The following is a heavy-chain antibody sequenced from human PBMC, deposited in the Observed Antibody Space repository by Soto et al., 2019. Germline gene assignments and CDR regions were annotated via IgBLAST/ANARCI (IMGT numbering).Heavy chain of an antibody. J-gene: IGHJ4*02. V-gene: IGHV1-46*03. Sequence: VASVKVSCKASGYTFTSYYMHWVRQAPGRGLEWMGIINPSGGSTSYAQKLQGRVTMTRDTSTSTVYMELSSLRSEDTAVYYCAAIYNWNDGPFDYWGQGTLVTVSS. CDR1: GYTFTSYY. CDR3: AAIYNWNDGPFDY. D-gene: IGHD1-20*01. CDR2: INPSGGST.